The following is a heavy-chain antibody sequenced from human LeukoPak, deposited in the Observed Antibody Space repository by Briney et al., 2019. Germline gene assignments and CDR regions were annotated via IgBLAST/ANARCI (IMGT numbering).Heavy chain of an antibody. J-gene: IGHJ6*02. CDR3: AKDIGCSSTTCYTSRYYGMDV. V-gene: IGHV3-9*01. CDR1: GFSFSRSW. CDR2: ISWNSGSK. D-gene: IGHD2-2*02. Sequence: GGSLRLSCAASGFSFSRSWMHWVRQAPGKGLEWVSGISWNSGSKGYADSVKGRFTISRDNAKNSLYLQMNSLRAEDTALYYCAKDIGCSSTTCYTSRYYGMDVWGQGTTVTVSS.